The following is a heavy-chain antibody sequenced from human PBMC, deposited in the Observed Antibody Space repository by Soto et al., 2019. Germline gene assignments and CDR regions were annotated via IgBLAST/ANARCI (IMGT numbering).Heavy chain of an antibody. Sequence: GGSLRLSCAASGVTFNTYGMNWVRQAPGKGLEWVAIIWYDGSLKYYADSMKGRFTISRDNSKNTMYLQMNSLRAEDTAVYYCARGQGCSGGSCSAHFDYWGQGTLVTVSS. D-gene: IGHD2-15*01. CDR1: GVTFNTYG. V-gene: IGHV3-33*01. CDR2: IWYDGSLK. CDR3: ARGQGCSGGSCSAHFDY. J-gene: IGHJ4*02.